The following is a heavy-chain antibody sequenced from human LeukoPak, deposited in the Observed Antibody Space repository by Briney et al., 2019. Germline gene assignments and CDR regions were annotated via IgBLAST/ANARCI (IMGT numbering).Heavy chain of an antibody. CDR2: IYYSGST. J-gene: IGHJ2*01. CDR1: GDSISSGGYS. CDR3: ARSPVTIFGVVISFANWYFDL. Sequence: PSQTLSLTCAVSGDSISSGGYSWSWIRQPPGKGLEWIGYIYYSGSTYYNPSLKSRVTISVDTSKNQFSLKLSSVTAADTAVYYCARSPVTIFGVVISFANWYFDLWGRGTLVTVSS. V-gene: IGHV4-30-4*07. D-gene: IGHD3-3*01.